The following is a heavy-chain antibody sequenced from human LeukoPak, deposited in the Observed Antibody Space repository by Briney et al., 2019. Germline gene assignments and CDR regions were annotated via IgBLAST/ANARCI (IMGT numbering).Heavy chain of an antibody. CDR3: AREVPGYYGSGTSHIVGTYFDS. D-gene: IGHD3-10*01. J-gene: IGHJ4*02. Sequence: SETLSLTCAVSGGSVSHYYWSWIRQSPDKGLEWIGYIYYSGITNYNPSLKSRVTISVDTSKNEFSLKLSSVTAADTAVYYCAREVPGYYGSGTSHIVGTYFDSWGQGTLVTVSS. V-gene: IGHV4-59*02. CDR2: IYYSGIT. CDR1: GGSVSHYY.